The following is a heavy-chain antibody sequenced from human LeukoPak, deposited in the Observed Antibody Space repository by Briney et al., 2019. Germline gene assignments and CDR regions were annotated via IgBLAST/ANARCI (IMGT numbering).Heavy chain of an antibody. CDR3: ARDLYYYDSRGAFDI. Sequence: GGSLRLSCAASGFTFSSYSMNWVRQAPGKGLEGVSSISSSSSYIYYADSVKGRFTISRDNAKNSLYLQMNSLRAEDTAVYYCARDLYYYDSRGAFDIWGQGTMVTVSS. CDR1: GFTFSSYS. CDR2: ISSSSSYI. D-gene: IGHD3-22*01. V-gene: IGHV3-21*01. J-gene: IGHJ3*02.